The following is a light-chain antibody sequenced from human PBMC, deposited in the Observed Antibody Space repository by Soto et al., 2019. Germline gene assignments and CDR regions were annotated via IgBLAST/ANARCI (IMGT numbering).Light chain of an antibody. J-gene: IGKJ1*01. CDR2: DAS. V-gene: IGKV3-15*01. CDR3: QQYNNWPRT. Sequence: MTQSPSSLSASVGDRVTITCRASQSISSNLAWYQQRPGQAPRLLIYDASTRATDISARFSGSGSGTEFTLTISSLQSEDFAVYYCQQYNNWPRTFGQGTKVEIK. CDR1: QSISSN.